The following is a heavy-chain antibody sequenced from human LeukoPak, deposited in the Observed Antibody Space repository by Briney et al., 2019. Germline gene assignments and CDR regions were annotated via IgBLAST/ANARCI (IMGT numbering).Heavy chain of an antibody. CDR2: ISGSGGST. D-gene: IGHD3-16*02. CDR3: AKVLRSDYVWGSYRYPDY. Sequence: GGSLRLSCAASGFTFSSYAITWVRQAPGKGLEWVSVISGSGGSTSYADSVKGRFTISRDNSKNTLYLQMNGLRAEDTAVYYCAKVLRSDYVWGSYRYPDYWGQGTLVTVSS. CDR1: GFTFSSYA. V-gene: IGHV3-23*01. J-gene: IGHJ4*02.